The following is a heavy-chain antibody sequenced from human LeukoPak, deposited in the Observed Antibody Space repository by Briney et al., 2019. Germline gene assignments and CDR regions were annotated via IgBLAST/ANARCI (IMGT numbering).Heavy chain of an antibody. V-gene: IGHV4-38-2*02. CDR2: IYHSGST. Sequence: SETLSLTCTVSGYSISSGYYWGWIRQPPGKGLEWIGSIYHSGSTYYNPSLKSRVTISVDTSKNQFSLKLSSVTAADTAVYYCARVPVYGDYVGAFDIWGQGTMVTVSS. J-gene: IGHJ3*02. D-gene: IGHD4-17*01. CDR1: GYSISSGYY. CDR3: ARVPVYGDYVGAFDI.